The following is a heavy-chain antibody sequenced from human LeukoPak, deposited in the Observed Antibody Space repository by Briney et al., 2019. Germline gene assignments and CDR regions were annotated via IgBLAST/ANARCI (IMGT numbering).Heavy chain of an antibody. D-gene: IGHD5-12*01. Sequence: SETLSLTCAVSGYSINSGYYWGWIRQPPGKGLEWIGYIYYSGSTNYNPSLKSRVTISVDTSKNQFSLKLSSVTAADTAVYYCARAPTTLFDYWGQGTLVTVSS. V-gene: IGHV4-61*01. CDR3: ARAPTTLFDY. J-gene: IGHJ4*02. CDR1: GYSINSGYY. CDR2: IYYSGST.